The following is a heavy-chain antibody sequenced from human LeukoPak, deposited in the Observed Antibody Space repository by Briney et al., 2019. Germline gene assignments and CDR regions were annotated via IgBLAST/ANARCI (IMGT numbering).Heavy chain of an antibody. CDR2: ISYDVSSK. CDR1: GFTFSSYG. Sequence: RPGGSLRLSCAASGFTFSSYGMHWVRQAPGKGLEWVAVISYDVSSKYYADSVRGRFTISRDNSNNTLYLQMNRLRAEDTAVYYCARARSTGENLLIGYWGQGALVTVSP. V-gene: IGHV3-30*03. D-gene: IGHD2-15*01. J-gene: IGHJ4*02. CDR3: ARARSTGENLLIGY.